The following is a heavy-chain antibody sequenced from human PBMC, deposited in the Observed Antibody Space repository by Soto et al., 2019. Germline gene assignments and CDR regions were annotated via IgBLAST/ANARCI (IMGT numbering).Heavy chain of an antibody. V-gene: IGHV4-61*01. CDR2: LYDSGTT. CDR3: ARTRRFGVGAWYDL. CDR1: GDSISSTSHY. J-gene: IGHJ5*02. Sequence: QVQLQESGPGLVKPSETLSLICTVSGDSISSTSHYWSWIRQPPGKGLEWIGYLYDSGTTNYNLSLKSRVTISVDTSKNQVSLKLRSVTAAATAVYYCARTRRFGVGAWYDLWGQGTLVTVSS. D-gene: IGHD3-3*01.